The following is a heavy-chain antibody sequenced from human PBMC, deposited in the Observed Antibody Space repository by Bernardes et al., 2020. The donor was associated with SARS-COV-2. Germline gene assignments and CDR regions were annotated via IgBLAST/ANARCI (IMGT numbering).Heavy chain of an antibody. D-gene: IGHD6-13*01. J-gene: IGHJ4*02. CDR3: AKAKWGYFSSWYLVIDY. Sequence: SLRLSCAASGFTFSSYGMHWVRQAPGKGLEWVAVISYDGSNKYYADSVKGRFTISRDNSKNTLYLQMNSLRAEDTAVYYCAKAKWGYFSSWYLVIDYWGQGTLVTVSS. CDR1: GFTFSSYG. V-gene: IGHV3-30*18. CDR2: ISYDGSNK.